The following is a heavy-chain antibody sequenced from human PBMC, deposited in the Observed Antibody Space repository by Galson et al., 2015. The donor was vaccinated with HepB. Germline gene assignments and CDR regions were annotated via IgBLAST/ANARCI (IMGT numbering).Heavy chain of an antibody. J-gene: IGHJ4*02. CDR1: GFTFSSYA. CDR3: ASRGRYYFDN. D-gene: IGHD3-16*01. CDR2: IGGTGGTS. V-gene: IGHV3-23*01. Sequence: SLRLSCAASGFTFSSYAMSWVRQAPGKGLEWVSVIGGTGGTSYYADSVKGRFSISRDNSKNTVYLQVNSLRAEDTALYYCASRGRYYFDNWGQGTLVTVSS.